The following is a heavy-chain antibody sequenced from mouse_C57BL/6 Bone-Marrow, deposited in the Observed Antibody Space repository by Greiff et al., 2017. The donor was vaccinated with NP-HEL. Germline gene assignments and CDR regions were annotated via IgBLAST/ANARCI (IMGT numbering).Heavy chain of an antibody. J-gene: IGHJ1*03. CDR2: SRNKANDYTT. D-gene: IGHD1-1*01. Sequence: EVNVVESGGGLVQSGRSLRLSCATSGFTFSDFYMEWVRQAPGKGLEWIAASRNKANDYTTEYSASVKGRFIVSRNTSQSILYLQMNALRDEDTAIYYCARDAIYYYGSSYWYFDVWGTGTTVTVSS. V-gene: IGHV7-1*01. CDR1: GFTFSDFY. CDR3: ARDAIYYYGSSYWYFDV.